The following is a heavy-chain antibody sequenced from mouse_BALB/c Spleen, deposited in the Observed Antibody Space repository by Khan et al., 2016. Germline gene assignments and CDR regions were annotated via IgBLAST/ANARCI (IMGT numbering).Heavy chain of an antibody. Sequence: QVQLKQSGPGLVAPSQSLSITCTVSGFSLTSSGVHWVCQPPGKGLDWLGVIWAGGSTDYNSALMSRLSITKDNSQNQVFLKMNSLQTDDTALYYCARDDQDYDAWFASWGQGTLVTVSA. CDR1: GFSLTSSG. CDR2: IWAGGST. CDR3: ARDDQDYDAWFAS. J-gene: IGHJ3*01. V-gene: IGHV2-9*02. D-gene: IGHD2-4*01.